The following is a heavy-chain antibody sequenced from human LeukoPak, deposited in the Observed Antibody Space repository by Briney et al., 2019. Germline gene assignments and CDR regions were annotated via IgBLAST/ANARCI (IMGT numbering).Heavy chain of an antibody. Sequence: GRSLRLSCTASGFTFNNYGIHWVRQAPGKGLEWVAVISYDGSNKYYADSVKGRFTISRNNSKNTLYLQMNSLRAEDTAVYYCASLGYSYGTPFDYWGQGTLVTVSS. CDR3: ASLGYSYGTPFDY. V-gene: IGHV3-30*03. CDR1: GFTFNNYG. D-gene: IGHD5-18*01. J-gene: IGHJ4*02. CDR2: ISYDGSNK.